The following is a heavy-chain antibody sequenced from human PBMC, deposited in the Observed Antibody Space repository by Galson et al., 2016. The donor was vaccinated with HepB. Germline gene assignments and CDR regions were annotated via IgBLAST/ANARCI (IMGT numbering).Heavy chain of an antibody. CDR1: GYMFSDYG. Sequence: VKVSCKASGYMFSDYGMVWVREAPGQGLEWMGWISAYSGNTNYAQKFHGRLTMTTDTSTSTAYMELRSLRSDDTAVYYCARRISGGWYGNWGQGTLVTVSS. D-gene: IGHD6-19*01. V-gene: IGHV1-18*04. CDR2: ISAYSGNT. J-gene: IGHJ4*02. CDR3: ARRISGGWYGN.